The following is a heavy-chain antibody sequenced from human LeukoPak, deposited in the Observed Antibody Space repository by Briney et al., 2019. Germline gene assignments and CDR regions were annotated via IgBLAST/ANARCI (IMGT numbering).Heavy chain of an antibody. V-gene: IGHV1-69*05. CDR1: GGTFSSYA. J-gene: IGHJ4*02. D-gene: IGHD1-26*01. CDR2: IIPIFGTA. CDR3: ARHGVNSGSSRAVDY. Sequence: ASVKVSCKASGGTFSSYAISWVRQAPGQGLEWMGGIIPIFGTANYAQKFQGRVTITTDESTSTAYMELSSLRSEDTAMYHCARHGVNSGSSRAVDYWGQGTLVTVSS.